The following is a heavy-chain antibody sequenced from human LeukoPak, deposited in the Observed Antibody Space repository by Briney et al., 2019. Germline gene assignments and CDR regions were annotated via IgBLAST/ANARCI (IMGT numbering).Heavy chain of an antibody. V-gene: IGHV4-31*03. J-gene: IGHJ3*02. Sequence: PSQTLSLTCTVSGGSISSGGYCWSWIRRHPGKGLDWMGYIYYSGSTYYNPSLKSRVTISVDTSKNQFSLKLSSVTAADTAVYYCARDPIMITFGGVIAQNAFDIWGQGTMVTVSS. D-gene: IGHD3-16*02. CDR2: IYYSGST. CDR1: GGSISSGGYC. CDR3: ARDPIMITFGGVIAQNAFDI.